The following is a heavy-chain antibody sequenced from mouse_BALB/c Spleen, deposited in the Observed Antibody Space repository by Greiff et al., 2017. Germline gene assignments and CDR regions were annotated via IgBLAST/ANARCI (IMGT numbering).Heavy chain of an antibody. CDR2: IYPYNGGT. CDR1: GYTFTDYN. J-gene: IGHJ3*01. D-gene: IGHD2-1*01. Sequence: EVQLQQSGPELVKPGASVKISCKASGYTFTDYNMHWVKQSHGKSLEWIGYIYPYNGGTGYNQKFKSKATLTVDNSSSTAYMELRSLTSEDSAVYYCARGLRWGNYTAWFAYWGQGTLVTVSA. V-gene: IGHV1S29*02. CDR3: ARGLRWGNYTAWFAY.